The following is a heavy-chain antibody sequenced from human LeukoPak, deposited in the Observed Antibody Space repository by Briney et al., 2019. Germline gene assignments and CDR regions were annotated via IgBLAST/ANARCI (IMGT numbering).Heavy chain of an antibody. V-gene: IGHV3-30-3*01. CDR3: MRDYMGWFDP. Sequence: GRSLRLSYVASGFSLSNFQMYWVRQAPGKGLEWVSIISLDGSTEFYADSVKSRFTISRDTASNTMHLEMNNLRIEDTAVYYCMRDYMGWFDPWGQGSLVTVSS. CDR1: GFSLSNFQ. J-gene: IGHJ5*02. CDR2: ISLDGSTE. D-gene: IGHD3-10*01.